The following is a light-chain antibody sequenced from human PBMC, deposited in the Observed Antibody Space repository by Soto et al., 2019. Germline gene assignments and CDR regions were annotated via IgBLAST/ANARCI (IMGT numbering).Light chain of an antibody. Sequence: EKMITPSPTILSVSPGGRATLSCRASQSVSSNLAWYQQKPGQAPRLLIYGVYTRAPGIPARFSGSGSGTEFTLTISSLQSEDFAVYYCQQRSNWPPEITFGQGTRLEIK. CDR3: QQRSNWPPEIT. CDR2: GVY. CDR1: QSVSSN. J-gene: IGKJ5*01. V-gene: IGKV3D-15*01.